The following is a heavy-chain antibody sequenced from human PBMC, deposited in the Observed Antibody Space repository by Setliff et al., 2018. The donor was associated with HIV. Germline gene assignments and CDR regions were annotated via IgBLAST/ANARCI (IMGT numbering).Heavy chain of an antibody. CDR1: GGSITNSNYY. V-gene: IGHV4-39*01. J-gene: IGHJ4*01. Sequence: PSETLSLTCTVSGGSITNSNYYWGWFRQPPGKGLEWIGAIYYTENTYYNPPLKSRVTMSVDTSKNQFSLKLRSVTAADTAVYFCATLRWLRSKHSDYWGQGIPVTVSS. CDR2: IYYTENT. D-gene: IGHD5-12*01. CDR3: ATLRWLRSKHSDY.